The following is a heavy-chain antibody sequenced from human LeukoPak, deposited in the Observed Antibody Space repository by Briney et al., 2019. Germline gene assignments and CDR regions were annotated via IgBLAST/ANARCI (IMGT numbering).Heavy chain of an antibody. J-gene: IGHJ4*02. Sequence: PSETLSLTCTVSGGSISSDHWNWIRQPAGKGLEWIGRVFGGGNTNDNPSLQSRVSMSVDTSKKLFSLNLNSVTAADTAVYYCARVMPGRGKFDYWGQGILVTVSS. CDR3: ARVMPGRGKFDY. CDR1: GGSISSDH. V-gene: IGHV4-4*07. CDR2: VFGGGNT. D-gene: IGHD2-2*01.